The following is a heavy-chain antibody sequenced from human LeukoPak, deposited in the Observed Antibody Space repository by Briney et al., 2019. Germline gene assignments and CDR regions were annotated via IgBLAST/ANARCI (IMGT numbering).Heavy chain of an antibody. V-gene: IGHV3-11*01. CDR1: GFTFSDYY. J-gene: IGHJ4*02. D-gene: IGHD3-22*01. Sequence: GGSLRLSCAASGFTFSDYYMSWIRQAPGKGLEWVSYINSSGSTIYYADSVKGRFTISRDNAKNSLYLQMNSLRAEDTAVYYCARADYYYDSSSYSDNTYFDYWGQGTLVTVSS. CDR2: INSSGSTI. CDR3: ARADYYYDSSSYSDNTYFDY.